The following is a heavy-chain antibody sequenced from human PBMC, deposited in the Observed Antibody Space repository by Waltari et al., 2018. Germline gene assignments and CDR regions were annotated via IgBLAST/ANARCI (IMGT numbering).Heavy chain of an antibody. CDR2: IYHSGST. D-gene: IGHD3-3*01. CDR1: GYSISSGYS. CDR3: ARDGGSRVGYFDY. Sequence: QVQLQESGPGLVKPSETLSLTCAVSGYSISSGYSWGWLRQPPGKGLEWIGSIYHSGSTYYNPSLKSRVTISVDTSKNQFSLKLSSVTAADTAVYYCARDGGSRVGYFDYWGQGTLVTVSS. V-gene: IGHV4-38-2*02. J-gene: IGHJ4*02.